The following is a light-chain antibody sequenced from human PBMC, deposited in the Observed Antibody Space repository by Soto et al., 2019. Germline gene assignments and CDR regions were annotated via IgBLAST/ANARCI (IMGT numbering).Light chain of an antibody. CDR2: DAS. Sequence: EIVLTQSPATLSLSPGERATLSCRASQSVSSYLAWYQQKPGQAPRLLIYDASNRATGIPARFSGSGSGTDFTLPISRLEPEDFAVYYCQQRSNWPQVTFGGGTKVEIK. CDR1: QSVSSY. J-gene: IGKJ4*01. V-gene: IGKV3-11*01. CDR3: QQRSNWPQVT.